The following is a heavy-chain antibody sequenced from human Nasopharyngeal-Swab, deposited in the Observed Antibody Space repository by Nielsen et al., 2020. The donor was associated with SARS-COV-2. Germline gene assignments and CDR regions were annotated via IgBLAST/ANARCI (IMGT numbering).Heavy chain of an antibody. CDR1: GGSFSGYY. V-gene: IGHV4-34*01. D-gene: IGHD3-10*01. CDR3: ARARLYYYGSGNYYMDV. CDR2: INHSGST. Sequence: SQTLSLTCAVYGGSFSGYYWSWIRQPPGKGLEWIGEINHSGSTNYNPSLKSRVTILVDTSKNQFSLKLSSVTAADTAVYYCARARLYYYGSGNYYMDVWGKGTTVTVSS. J-gene: IGHJ6*03.